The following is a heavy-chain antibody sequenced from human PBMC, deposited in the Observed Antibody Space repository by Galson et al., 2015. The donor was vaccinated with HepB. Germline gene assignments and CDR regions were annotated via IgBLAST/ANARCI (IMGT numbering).Heavy chain of an antibody. V-gene: IGHV3-33*01. CDR1: GFTFSSYG. Sequence: SLRLSCAASGFTFSSYGMHWVRQAPGKGLEWVAVIGYDGSNKYYADSVKGRFTISRDNSKNTLYLQMNSLRAEDTAVYYCAREAIQLLYGMDVWGQGTTVTVSS. D-gene: IGHD5-18*01. J-gene: IGHJ6*02. CDR2: IGYDGSNK. CDR3: AREAIQLLYGMDV.